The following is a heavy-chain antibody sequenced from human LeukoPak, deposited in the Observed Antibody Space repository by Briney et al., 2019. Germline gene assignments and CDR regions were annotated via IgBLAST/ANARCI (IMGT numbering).Heavy chain of an antibody. Sequence: PSETLSLTCTVSGGSISSYYWSWIRQPPGKGLEWIGYIYYSGSTNYNPSLKSRVTISVDTPKNQFSLKLSSVTAADTAVYYCARRRYDSSGYDAFDIWGQGTMVTVSS. J-gene: IGHJ3*02. D-gene: IGHD3-22*01. CDR1: GGSISSYY. CDR3: ARRRYDSSGYDAFDI. V-gene: IGHV4-59*08. CDR2: IYYSGST.